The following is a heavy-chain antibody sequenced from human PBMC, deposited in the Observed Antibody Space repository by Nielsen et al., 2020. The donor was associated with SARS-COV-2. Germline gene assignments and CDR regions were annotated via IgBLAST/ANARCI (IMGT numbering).Heavy chain of an antibody. V-gene: IGHV1-3*01. CDR3: ARGRGYSSSRWFDP. CDR1: GYTFTSYA. CDR2: INAGNGNT. D-gene: IGHD5-18*01. J-gene: IGHJ5*02. Sequence: ASVKVSCKASGYTFTSYAMHWVRQAPGQRLEWMGWINAGNGNTKYSQKSQGRVTITRDTSASTAYMELSSLRSEDTAVYYCARGRGYSSSRWFDPWGQGTLVTVSS.